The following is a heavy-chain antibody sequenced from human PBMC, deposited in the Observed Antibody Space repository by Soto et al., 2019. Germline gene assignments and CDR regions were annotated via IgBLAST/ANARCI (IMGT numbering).Heavy chain of an antibody. CDR1: GYTFTSYG. J-gene: IGHJ6*02. V-gene: IGHV1-18*01. D-gene: IGHD2-2*01. CDR3: AREGYCISTSCPTYSYYGTDV. CDR2: ISAYNGNT. Sequence: ASVKVSCKASGYTFTSYGISWVRQAPGQGLEWMGWISAYNGNTNYAQKLQGRVTMTTDTSTSTAYMELRSLRSDDTAVYYCAREGYCISTSCPTYSYYGTDVWGQGTTVTVSS.